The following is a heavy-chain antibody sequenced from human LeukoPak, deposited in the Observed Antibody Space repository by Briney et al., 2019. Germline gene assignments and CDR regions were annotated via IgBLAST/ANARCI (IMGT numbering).Heavy chain of an antibody. J-gene: IGHJ6*03. CDR1: GFTFSDHY. Sequence: GGSLRLSCGASGFTFSDHYMDWVRHAPGKGLEWVGRIKNRENSYTTENAASFQGRFTISRDDSTNSLHLQMNSLKSEDTAVYYCAREARFLGGSVGYMDVWGKGTTVTVSS. V-gene: IGHV3-72*01. D-gene: IGHD3-3*01. CDR2: IKNRENSYTT. CDR3: AREARFLGGSVGYMDV.